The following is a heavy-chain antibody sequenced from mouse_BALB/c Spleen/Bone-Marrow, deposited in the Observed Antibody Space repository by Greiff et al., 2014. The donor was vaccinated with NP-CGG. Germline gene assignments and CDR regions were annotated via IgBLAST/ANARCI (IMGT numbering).Heavy chain of an antibody. CDR1: GYTFTSYW. CDR2: IYPGSGST. Sequence: LQQPGSELVRPGASVKLSCKASGYTFTSYWMHWVKQRPGQGLEWIGNIYPGSGSTNYDEKFKSKATLTVDTSSSTAYMQLSSLTSEDSAVYYCTREGPTGTGGVYWGQGTTLTVSS. J-gene: IGHJ2*01. D-gene: IGHD4-1*02. V-gene: IGHV1S22*01. CDR3: TREGPTGTGGVY.